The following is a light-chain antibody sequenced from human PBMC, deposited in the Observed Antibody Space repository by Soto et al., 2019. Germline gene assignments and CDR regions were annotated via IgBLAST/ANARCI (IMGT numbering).Light chain of an antibody. CDR3: GTWDNSLSLPYV. CDR1: SSNIGNNY. J-gene: IGLJ1*01. V-gene: IGLV1-51*02. Sequence: QSVLTQPPSVSAAPGQKVTISCSGSSSNIGNNYVSWYQQLPGTAPKLLIFENNKHPSGMPDRFSASKSGTSATLAITGLQAGDAADYYCGTWDNSLSLPYVFGTGTKLTVL. CDR2: ENN.